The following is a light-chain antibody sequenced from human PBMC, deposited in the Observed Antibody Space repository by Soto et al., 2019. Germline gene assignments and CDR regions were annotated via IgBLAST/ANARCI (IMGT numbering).Light chain of an antibody. CDR2: GAS. CDR1: QTITNY. J-gene: IGKJ3*01. CDR3: QQSYSTPLT. Sequence: DIQMTQSPYSLSASVGDRVTIACRASQTITNYLNWYQQKSGRAPRLLIFGASNLQTGVPPRFSGRGFGTNFTLTISSLQPEDFAPYYCQQSYSTPLTFGPGTKVDI. V-gene: IGKV1-39*01.